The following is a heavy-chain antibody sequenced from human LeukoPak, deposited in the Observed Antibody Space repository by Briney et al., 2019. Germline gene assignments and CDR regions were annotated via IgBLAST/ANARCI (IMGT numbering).Heavy chain of an antibody. V-gene: IGHV3-66*02. Sequence: PGGSLRLSCAASGFTVSSNYMSWVRQAPGKGLEWVSVIYSGGTTYYADSVKGRFTISRDNSKNTLYLQMNSLRAEDTAVYYCARELNDYAGNSWFGWGQGTLVTVSS. D-gene: IGHD4-23*01. CDR2: IYSGGTT. CDR3: ARELNDYAGNSWFG. CDR1: GFTVSSNY. J-gene: IGHJ4*02.